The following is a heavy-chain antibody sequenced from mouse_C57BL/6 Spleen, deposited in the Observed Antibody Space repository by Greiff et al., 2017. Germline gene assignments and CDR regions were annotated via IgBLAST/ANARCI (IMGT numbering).Heavy chain of an antibody. CDR2: IYPGDGDT. J-gene: IGHJ3*01. V-gene: IGHV1-80*01. Sequence: QVQLQQSGAELVKPGASVKISCKASGYAFSSSWMNWVKQRPGQGLELIGQIYPGDGDTNYNGKFKGKATLTADKSSSTAYMQRSSLTSEDSAVYCCARGDYPSFAYWGQGTLVTVSA. CDR1: GYAFSSSW. CDR3: ARGDYPSFAY. D-gene: IGHD2-4*01.